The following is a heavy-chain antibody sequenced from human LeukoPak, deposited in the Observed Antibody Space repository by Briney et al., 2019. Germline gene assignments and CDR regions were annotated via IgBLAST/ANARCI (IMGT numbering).Heavy chain of an antibody. CDR1: GYTLTELS. Sequence: ASVKVSCKVSGYTLTELSMHWVRQAPGKGLEWMGGFDPEDGETIYAQKFQGRVTMTEGTSTDTAYMELSSLRSEDTAVYYCATFYDREGNFDYWGQGTLVTVSS. J-gene: IGHJ4*02. D-gene: IGHD3-22*01. CDR2: FDPEDGET. CDR3: ATFYDREGNFDY. V-gene: IGHV1-24*01.